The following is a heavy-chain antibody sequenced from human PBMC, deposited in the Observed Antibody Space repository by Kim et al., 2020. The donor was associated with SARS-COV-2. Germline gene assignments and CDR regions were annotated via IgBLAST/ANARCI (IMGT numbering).Heavy chain of an antibody. V-gene: IGHV4-34*01. CDR3: AGYAAVAGTRIPDY. CDR2: INHSGST. Sequence: SETLSLTCAVYGGSFSGYYWSWIRQPPGKGLEWIGEINHSGSTNYNPSLKSRVTISVDTSKNQFSLKLSSVTAADTAVYYCAGYAAVAGTRIPDYWGQGTLVTVSS. CDR1: GGSFSGYY. D-gene: IGHD6-19*01. J-gene: IGHJ4*02.